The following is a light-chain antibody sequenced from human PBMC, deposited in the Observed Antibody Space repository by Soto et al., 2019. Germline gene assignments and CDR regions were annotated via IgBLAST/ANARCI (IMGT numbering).Light chain of an antibody. V-gene: IGKV3-20*01. Sequence: EIVMTQSPATLSVSPGERATLSCRASQSIRSNYVAWYQQKPGQGPRLLIYGASSRATGIPDRFSGSGSGTDFTLIISRLEPEDFAMYYCQQYGSSPRTFGQGTKVDIK. CDR2: GAS. J-gene: IGKJ1*01. CDR3: QQYGSSPRT. CDR1: QSIRSNY.